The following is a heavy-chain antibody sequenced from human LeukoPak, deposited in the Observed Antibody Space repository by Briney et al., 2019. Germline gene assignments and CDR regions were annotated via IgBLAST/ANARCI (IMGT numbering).Heavy chain of an antibody. J-gene: IGHJ4*02. V-gene: IGHV1-2*02. Sequence: ASVKVSCKASGYTFTGYYMHWVRQAPGQGLEWMGWINPNSGGTNYAQKFQGRVTMTRDTSISTAYMELSRLRSDDTAVYYCARVWGYCSSTSCYFEGGRYFDYWGQGTLVTVSS. CDR3: ARVWGYCSSTSCYFEGGRYFDY. CDR2: INPNSGGT. CDR1: GYTFTGYY. D-gene: IGHD2-2*01.